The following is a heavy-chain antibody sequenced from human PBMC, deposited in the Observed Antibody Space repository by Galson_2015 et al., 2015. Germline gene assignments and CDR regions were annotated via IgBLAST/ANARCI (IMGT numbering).Heavy chain of an antibody. CDR2: IYYSGST. V-gene: IGHV4-39*01. CDR1: VGSISSSNFH. CDR3: ARQYYDFLTGYPNWFDP. J-gene: IGHJ5*02. D-gene: IGHD3-9*01. Sequence: SETLSLTCPVSVGSISSSNFHWGWIRQPPEKGLEWIGSIYYSGSTYYNPSLKSRVTISVDTSKNQFSLKLSSVTAADTAVYYCARQYYDFLTGYPNWFDPWGQGTLVTVSS.